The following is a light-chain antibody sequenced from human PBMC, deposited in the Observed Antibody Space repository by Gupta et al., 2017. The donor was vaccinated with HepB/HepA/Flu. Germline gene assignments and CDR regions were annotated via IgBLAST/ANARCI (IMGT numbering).Light chain of an antibody. Sequence: DIQMTQSPSSLSASVGDRVTITCRASQSLSRYLNWYQQKPGKAPKVLIYAASSLQSGVPSRFSGSGSGTDFTLTISSLQPEDFATYYCQQSYTTPWTFGQGTTVEIK. CDR1: QSLSRY. V-gene: IGKV1-39*01. CDR3: QQSYTTPWT. J-gene: IGKJ1*01. CDR2: AAS.